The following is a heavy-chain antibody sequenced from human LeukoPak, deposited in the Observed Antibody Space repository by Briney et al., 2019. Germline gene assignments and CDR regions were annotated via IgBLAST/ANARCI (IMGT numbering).Heavy chain of an antibody. CDR1: GGSISGYY. CDR3: ARGDGYYGSGNHFDY. CDR2: IYYSGST. J-gene: IGHJ4*02. V-gene: IGHV4-59*08. Sequence: SETLSLTCTVSGGSISGYYWNWIRQPPGKGLEWIGYIYYSGSTNYNPSLKSRVTISVDTSKNQFSLKLSSVTAADTAVYYCARGDGYYGSGNHFDYWGQGTLVTVSS. D-gene: IGHD3-10*01.